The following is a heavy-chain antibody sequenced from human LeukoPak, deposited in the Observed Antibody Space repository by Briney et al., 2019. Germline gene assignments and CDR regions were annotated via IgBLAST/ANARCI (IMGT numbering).Heavy chain of an antibody. Sequence: GGSLRLSCAASGFAFSSYGMHWVRQAPGKGLEWVAVMSDDGSVRYYADSVKGRFTITRDNSKNTLYLQMNSLRAEDAAMYYCAKSGERYCTRGNCYFDYWGQGTLVTVSS. V-gene: IGHV3-30*18. J-gene: IGHJ4*02. CDR1: GFAFSSYG. CDR3: AKSGERYCTRGNCYFDY. CDR2: MSDDGSVR. D-gene: IGHD2-8*02.